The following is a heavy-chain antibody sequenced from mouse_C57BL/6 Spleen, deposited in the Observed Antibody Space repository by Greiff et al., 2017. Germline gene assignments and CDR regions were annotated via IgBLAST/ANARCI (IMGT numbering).Heavy chain of an antibody. D-gene: IGHD2-3*01. V-gene: IGHV1-52*01. J-gene: IGHJ2*01. CDR2: IDPSDSDT. CDR3: ARGWGYYYFDY. CDR1: GYTFTSYW. Sequence: VQLQQPGAELVRPGYSVKLSCKASGYTFTSYWMHWVQRRPIQGLEWIVNIDPSDSDTHYTQKFKDKATLTVDKSSSTAYMQLSSLTSEDSAVYYCARGWGYYYFDYWGQGTTLTVSS.